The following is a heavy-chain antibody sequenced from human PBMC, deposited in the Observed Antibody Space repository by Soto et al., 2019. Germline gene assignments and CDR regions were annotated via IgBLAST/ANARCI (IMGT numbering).Heavy chain of an antibody. V-gene: IGHV3-23*01. J-gene: IGHJ4*02. CDR1: GSKFSNYA. CDR2: ISATGGGT. D-gene: IGHD3-16*01. CDR3: AKDRRAGGNSAFYFDF. Sequence: GGSLRLSCAASGSKFSNYAMSWVRQAPGKGLEWVSLISATGGGTYYADSVKGRFTISRDNSHNTLYLQVHSLTAEDTAVYYCAKDRRAGGNSAFYFDFWGQGAQVTSPQ.